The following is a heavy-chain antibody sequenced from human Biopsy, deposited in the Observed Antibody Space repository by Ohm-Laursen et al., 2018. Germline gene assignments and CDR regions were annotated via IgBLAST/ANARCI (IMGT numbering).Heavy chain of an antibody. CDR2: ISWNSDDI. D-gene: IGHD6-6*01. J-gene: IGHJ5*02. CDR1: GFTFDDYA. V-gene: IGHV3-9*01. CDR3: ARGSPRRVSIFEASIYWFDT. Sequence: SLRLSCAASGFTFDDYAMHWVRQVPGKGLEWVSGISWNSDDIGYADSVKGRFSIFRDNAKHSLYLQMNSLRVEDTAVYYCARGSPRRVSIFEASIYWFDTWGQGTLVTVSS.